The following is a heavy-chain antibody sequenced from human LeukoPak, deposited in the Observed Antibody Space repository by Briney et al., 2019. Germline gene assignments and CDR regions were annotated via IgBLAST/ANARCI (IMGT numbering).Heavy chain of an antibody. J-gene: IGHJ3*02. CDR1: ADSFSSHY. V-gene: IGHV4-59*11. CDR2: ISYIGST. CDR3: ARDLVTVTKGFDI. Sequence: RASETLSLTCAVSADSFSSHYGTWIRQPPGKGLEWIGYISYIGSTNYNPSLKSRVTISIDTSKNQFSPKLSSVTAADTALYYCARDLVTVTKGFDIWGQGTMVSVSS. D-gene: IGHD4-17*01.